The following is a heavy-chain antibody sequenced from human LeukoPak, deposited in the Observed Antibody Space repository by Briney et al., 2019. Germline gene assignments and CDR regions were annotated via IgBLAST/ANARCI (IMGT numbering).Heavy chain of an antibody. D-gene: IGHD3-9*01. V-gene: IGHV4-39*07. CDR1: GGSISSSSYY. CDR3: ARILRYFDWLLPYFDY. CDR2: IYYSGST. J-gene: IGHJ4*02. Sequence: SETLSLTCTVSGGSISSSSYYWGWIRQPPGKGLEWIGSIYYSGSTYYSPSLKSRVTLSADTSKNQFSLKLSSVTAADTAVYYCARILRYFDWLLPYFDYWGQGTLVTVSS.